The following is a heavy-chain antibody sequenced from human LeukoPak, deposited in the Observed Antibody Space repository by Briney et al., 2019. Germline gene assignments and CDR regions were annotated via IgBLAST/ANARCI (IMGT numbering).Heavy chain of an antibody. D-gene: IGHD3-3*01. CDR3: ARSGEWYPFDY. V-gene: IGHV5-51*01. CDR2: IYPDDSDT. J-gene: IGHJ4*02. CDR1: GYSFTSYW. Sequence: GESLKISCQGSGYSFTSYWIGWVRQKPGKGLEWLGMIYPDDSDTRYSPSFQGQVTISADKSITTAYLQWSTLKASDTAMYYCARSGEWYPFDYWGQGTLVTVSS.